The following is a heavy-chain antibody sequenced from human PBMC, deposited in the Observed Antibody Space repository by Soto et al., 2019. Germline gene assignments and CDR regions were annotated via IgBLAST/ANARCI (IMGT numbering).Heavy chain of an antibody. CDR3: SRQKYCGGDCYHYYYYGMDV. V-gene: IGHV5-10-1*01. J-gene: IGHJ6*02. CDR2: IDPSDSYT. Sequence: RGETLKISCKGSGYSFTSYWISWVRQMPGKGLEWMGRIDPSDSYTNYSPSFQGHVTISADKSISTAYLQWSSLKASDTAMYYCSRQKYCGGDCYHYYYYGMDVWGQGTTVTVSS. D-gene: IGHD2-21*02. CDR1: GYSFTSYW.